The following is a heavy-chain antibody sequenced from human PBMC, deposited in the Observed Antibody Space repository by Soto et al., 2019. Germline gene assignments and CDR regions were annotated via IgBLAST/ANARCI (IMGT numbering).Heavy chain of an antibody. Sequence: PSQTLSLTCAISGDSVSSNSAAWNWTRQSPARGLEWLERTYCRSKRYKNYEVSVKSRITISSDTSKNQFSLQLNSVTPEDTAVYYCARDGAYSSSSMSCWLDPWGQGTLVTVSS. CDR2: TYCRSKRYK. J-gene: IGHJ5*02. V-gene: IGHV6-1*01. CDR1: GDSVSSNSAA. CDR3: ARDGAYSSSSMSCWLDP. D-gene: IGHD6-6*01.